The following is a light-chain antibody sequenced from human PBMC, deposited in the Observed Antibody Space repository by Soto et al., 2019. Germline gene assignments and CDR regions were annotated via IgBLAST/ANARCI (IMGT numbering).Light chain of an antibody. CDR2: GPS. Sequence: EIVMTQSPATLSVSPGERATLSCRASQSVSSNLAWYQQKPGQAPRLLIYGPSTRATGIPARFSGSGSGTEFTLTISSLQSEDFAVYYCQQFNSRPGTFGQGTKVEIK. CDR3: QQFNSRPGT. CDR1: QSVSSN. V-gene: IGKV3-15*01. J-gene: IGKJ1*01.